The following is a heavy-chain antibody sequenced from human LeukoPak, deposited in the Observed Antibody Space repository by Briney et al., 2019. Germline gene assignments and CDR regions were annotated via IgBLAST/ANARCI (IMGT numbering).Heavy chain of an antibody. D-gene: IGHD3-10*01. J-gene: IGHJ4*02. CDR1: GGSIRSYY. V-gene: IGHV4-59*01. Sequence: PSETLSLTCTVSGGSIRSYYWSWIRQPPGKGLEWIGYIFYTGSTKYNPSLKSRVSISVDTSNNKFSLKLSAVTAADTAVYYCAGVDYGSGTYNFNYWGQGTLVTVSS. CDR2: IFYTGST. CDR3: AGVDYGSGTYNFNY.